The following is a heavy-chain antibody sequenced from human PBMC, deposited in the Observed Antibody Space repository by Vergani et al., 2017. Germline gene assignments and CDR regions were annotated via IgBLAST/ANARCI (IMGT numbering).Heavy chain of an antibody. CDR2: IDWDDDK. CDR3: AXIGDYYGSGSFDY. Sequence: QVTLRESGPALVKPTQTLRLTCTFSGFSLNTTGMCVNWIRQPPGKALEWLALIDWDDDKYYSASLETRLTISKDTSKNQVVLTMTNMDPVDTATYYCAXIGDYYGSGSFDYWGQGTRVTVSS. CDR1: GFSLNTTGMC. D-gene: IGHD3-10*01. J-gene: IGHJ4*02. V-gene: IGHV2-70*01.